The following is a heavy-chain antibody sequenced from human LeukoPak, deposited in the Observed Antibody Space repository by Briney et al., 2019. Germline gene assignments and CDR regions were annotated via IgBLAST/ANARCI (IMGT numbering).Heavy chain of an antibody. CDR2: IYYSGST. V-gene: IGHV4-39*01. CDR1: GGSISSSSYY. Sequence: KPSETLSLTCTVSGGSISSSSYYWGWIRQPPGKGLEWIGSIYYSGSTYHNPSLKSRLTISVDTSKNQFSLKLSSVTAADTAVYYCARLDLWLGYYFDYWGQGTLVTVSS. J-gene: IGHJ4*02. CDR3: ARLDLWLGYYFDY. D-gene: IGHD6-19*01.